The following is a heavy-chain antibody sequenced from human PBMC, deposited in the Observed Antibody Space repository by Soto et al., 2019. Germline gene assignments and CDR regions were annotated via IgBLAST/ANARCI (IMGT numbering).Heavy chain of an antibody. V-gene: IGHV4-39*01. CDR2: IHYTGST. J-gene: IGHJ5*02. CDR1: GGSISSSNYY. Sequence: SETLSLTCTVSGGSISSSNYYRAWIRQPPGKGLEWIGSIHYTGSTYYNPSLKSRVTISVDTSKNQFSLKLTSVSAADTAVYYCARRECSGGTCSFDPWSQGTLVTVSS. CDR3: ARRECSGGTCSFDP. D-gene: IGHD2-15*01.